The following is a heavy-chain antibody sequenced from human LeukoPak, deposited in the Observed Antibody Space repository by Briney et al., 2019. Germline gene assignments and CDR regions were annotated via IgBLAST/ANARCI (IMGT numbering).Heavy chain of an antibody. CDR3: ARFAVVAANFDY. V-gene: IGHV4-39*07. Sequence: SETLSLTCTVSGGSISSSSYYWGWIRQPPGKGLEWIGSIYYSGSTYYNPSLKSRVTISVDTSKNQFSLKLSSVTAADTAVYYCARFAVVAANFDYWGQGTLVTVSS. CDR1: GGSISSSSYY. CDR2: IYYSGST. D-gene: IGHD2-15*01. J-gene: IGHJ4*02.